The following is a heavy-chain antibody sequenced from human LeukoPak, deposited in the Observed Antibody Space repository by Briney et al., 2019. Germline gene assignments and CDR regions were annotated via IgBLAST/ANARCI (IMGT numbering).Heavy chain of an antibody. V-gene: IGHV4-4*02. J-gene: IGHJ5*02. CDR1: GGSITTTNF. Sequence: PSGGLSLTCGVSGGSITTTNFWSWVRQPPGGGLEWIGEISLRGRTQYNPSLKSRVNISIAESKTHLYLSLASVTAADTAVHYCSRESGPSCPFGHWGQGTLVAV. D-gene: IGHD1-26*01. CDR2: ISLRGRT. CDR3: SRESGPSCPFGH.